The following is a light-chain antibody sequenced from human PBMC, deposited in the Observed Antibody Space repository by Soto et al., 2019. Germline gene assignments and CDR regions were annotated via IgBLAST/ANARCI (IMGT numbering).Light chain of an antibody. J-gene: IGLJ1*01. CDR3: QSYDSSLCGHV. Sequence: QSALTQPPSVSGAPGQRVTISCTGSSSNIGAGYDVHWYQQLPGTAPKLLIYGNSNRPSGVPDRFSGSKSGTSASLAITGLQAEEEADYYSQSYDSSLCGHVFGTGTKVTDL. CDR2: GNS. V-gene: IGLV1-40*01. CDR1: SSNIGAGYD.